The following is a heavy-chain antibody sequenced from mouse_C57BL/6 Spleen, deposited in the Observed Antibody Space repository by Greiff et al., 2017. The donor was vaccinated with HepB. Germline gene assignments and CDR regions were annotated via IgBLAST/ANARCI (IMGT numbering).Heavy chain of an antibody. J-gene: IGHJ2*01. CDR1: GYTFTSYW. V-gene: IGHV1-52*01. CDR3: ARGGYDGYFDY. Sequence: QVQLQQSGAELVRPGSSVKLSCKASGYTFTSYWMHWVKQRPIQGLEWIGNIDPSDSETHYNQKFKDKATLTVDKSSSTAYMQLSSLTSEDSAVYYCARGGYDGYFDYWGKGTTVTVSS. CDR2: IDPSDSET. D-gene: IGHD2-2*01.